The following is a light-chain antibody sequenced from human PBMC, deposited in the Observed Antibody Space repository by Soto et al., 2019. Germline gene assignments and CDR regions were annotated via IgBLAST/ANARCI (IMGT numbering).Light chain of an antibody. CDR2: EVT. Sequence: QSALTQPPSASGSPGQSVTISCTGTSSDVGGYNYVSWYQQHPGKAPKLMIYEVTQRPSGVPDRFSGSKSGNTASLTVSGLQAEDEADYYCQSYDNSLSVYVFGTGTKVTVL. CDR1: SSDVGGYNY. J-gene: IGLJ1*01. V-gene: IGLV2-8*01. CDR3: QSYDNSLSVYV.